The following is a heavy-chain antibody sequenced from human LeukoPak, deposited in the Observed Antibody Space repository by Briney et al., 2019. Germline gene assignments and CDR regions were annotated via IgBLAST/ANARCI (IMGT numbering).Heavy chain of an antibody. D-gene: IGHD2-15*01. CDR3: AKDRVVRVTTVVGDY. CDR1: GFTFSSYA. Sequence: GGSLRLSCAASGFTFSSYAMSWVHQAPGKGLEWVSAISGSGGSTYYADSVKGRFTISRDNSKNTLYLQMNSLRAEDTAVYYCAKDRVVRVTTVVGDYWGQGTLVTVCS. CDR2: ISGSGGST. V-gene: IGHV3-23*01. J-gene: IGHJ4*02.